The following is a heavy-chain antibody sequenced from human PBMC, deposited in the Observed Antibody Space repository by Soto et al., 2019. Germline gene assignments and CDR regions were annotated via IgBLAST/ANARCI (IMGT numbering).Heavy chain of an antibody. CDR3: ATAAGQYYYYYGMDV. J-gene: IGHJ6*02. CDR1: GFTFSSYS. V-gene: IGHV3-48*02. Sequence: WGSLRLSCAASGFTFSSYSMNWVRQAPGKGLEWVSYISSSSSTIYYADSVKGRFTISRDNAKNSLYLQMNSLRDEDTAVYYCATAAGQYYYYYGMDVWGQGTTVTVSS. CDR2: ISSSSSTI.